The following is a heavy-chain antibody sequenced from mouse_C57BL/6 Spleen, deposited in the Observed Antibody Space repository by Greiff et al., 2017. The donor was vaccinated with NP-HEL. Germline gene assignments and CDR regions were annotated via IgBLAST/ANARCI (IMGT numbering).Heavy chain of an antibody. CDR2: IYPGDGDT. V-gene: IGHV1-80*01. J-gene: IGHJ3*01. CDR1: GYAFSSYW. D-gene: IGHD2-5*01. CDR3: AREAYYSNLFAY. Sequence: QVQLQQSGAELVKPGASVKISCKASGYAFSSYWMNWVKQRPGKGLEWIGQIYPGDGDTNYNGKFKGKATLTADKSSSTAYMQLSSLTSEDSAVYFCAREAYYSNLFAYWGQGTLVTVSA.